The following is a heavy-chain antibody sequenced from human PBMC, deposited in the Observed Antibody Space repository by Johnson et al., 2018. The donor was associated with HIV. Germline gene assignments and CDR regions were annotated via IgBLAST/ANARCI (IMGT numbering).Heavy chain of an antibody. CDR2: IRYDGGNK. CDR3: AKGEAQEGWIQLQSYAFDF. D-gene: IGHD5-18*01. Sequence: QVQLVESGGGVVQPGGSLRLSCAASGFNFNNYGMHWVRQAPGKGLEWVAFIRYDGGNKYYADSMKGRFTIYRDISKKTLYLQIDSLRPEDSGVYYCAKGEAQEGWIQLQSYAFDFWGQGTTVTVSS. J-gene: IGHJ3*01. CDR1: GFNFNNYG. V-gene: IGHV3-30*02.